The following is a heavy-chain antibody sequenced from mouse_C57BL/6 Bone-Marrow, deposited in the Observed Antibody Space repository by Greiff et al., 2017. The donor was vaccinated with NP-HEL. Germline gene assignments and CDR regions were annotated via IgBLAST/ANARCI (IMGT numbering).Heavy chain of an antibody. J-gene: IGHJ4*01. CDR1: GFNITDDY. CDR2: IFPGNGDT. Sequence: VQLKQSGAELVRPGASVKFSCTVSGFNITDDYMHWVKQRPEQGLEWIGWIFPGNGDTEYASKFQGKATITADTSSNTAYLQLSSLTSGLTAVYYGTTGGASPYAMDYWGQGTSVTVSS. CDR3: TTGGASPYAMDY. V-gene: IGHV14-4*01. D-gene: IGHD6-1*01.